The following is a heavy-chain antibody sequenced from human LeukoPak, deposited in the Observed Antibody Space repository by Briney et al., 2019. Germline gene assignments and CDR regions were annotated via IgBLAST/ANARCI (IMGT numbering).Heavy chain of an antibody. D-gene: IGHD2-2*01. J-gene: IGHJ4*02. CDR2: ITGDSAYI. V-gene: IGHV3-21*01. CDR3: ARYGVSSSTSYIDF. CDR1: GFTFNTYA. Sequence: PGGSLRLSCAASGFTFNTYAMNWVRQAPGEGLKWVSCITGDSAYIYCADSVKGRFTISRDNAKNSLYLQMNSLRAEDTAVYYCARYGVSSSTSYIDFWGQGTLVTVSS.